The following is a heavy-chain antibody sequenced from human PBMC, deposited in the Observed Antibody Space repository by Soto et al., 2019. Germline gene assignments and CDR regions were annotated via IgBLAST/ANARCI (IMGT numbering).Heavy chain of an antibody. J-gene: IGHJ5*02. D-gene: IGHD2-2*01. CDR1: GGSFSGYY. Sequence: ASETLSLTCAVYGGSFSGYYWSWIRQPPGKGLEWIGEINHSGSTNYNPSLKSRVTMSVDTSKNQLSLKLSSVTAADTAVYYCARLHCNSPNCVPLDPWGQGTLVTVSS. V-gene: IGHV4-34*01. CDR2: INHSGST. CDR3: ARLHCNSPNCVPLDP.